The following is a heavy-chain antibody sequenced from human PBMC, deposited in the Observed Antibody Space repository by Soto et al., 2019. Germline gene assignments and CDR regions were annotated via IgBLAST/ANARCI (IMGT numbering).Heavy chain of an antibody. CDR2: IIPFFGTA. CDR3: SSSHIVVVTAIGYFDD. V-gene: IGHV1-69*01. D-gene: IGHD2-21*02. Sequence: QVQLVQSGAEVKKPGSSVKVSCKASGGTFSSYAISWVRQAPGQGLEWMGGIIPFFGTANYAQKFQGRVTITADETTITAYSELNSLRSEDAAVYYCSSSHIVVVTAIGYFDDWGQGTLVTVSS. CDR1: GGTFSSYA. J-gene: IGHJ4*02.